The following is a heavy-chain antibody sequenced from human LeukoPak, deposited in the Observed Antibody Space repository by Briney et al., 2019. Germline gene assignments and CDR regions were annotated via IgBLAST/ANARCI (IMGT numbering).Heavy chain of an antibody. Sequence: GRSLRLSCAASGFTFDDYAMHWVRQAPGKGLEWVSGISWNSGSIGYADSVKGRFTISRDNAKNSLYLQMNSLRAEDTALYYCARSQGSITMIVVVSRGFDYWGQGTLVTVSS. J-gene: IGHJ4*02. CDR2: ISWNSGSI. V-gene: IGHV3-9*01. CDR3: ARSQGSITMIVVVSRGFDY. CDR1: GFTFDDYA. D-gene: IGHD3-22*01.